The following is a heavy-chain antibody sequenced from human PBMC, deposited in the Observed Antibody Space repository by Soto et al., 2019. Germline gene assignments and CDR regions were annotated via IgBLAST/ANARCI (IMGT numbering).Heavy chain of an antibody. CDR3: ARVGTRSGSYRYFDL. Sequence: SKTLSLTCTVSGGSISSGDYYWSWIRQPPGKGLEWIGYIYYSGSTYYNPSLKSRVTISVDTSKNQFSLKLSSVTAADTAVYYCARVGTRSGSYRYFDLWGRGTLVTVSS. D-gene: IGHD1-26*01. CDR2: IYYSGST. CDR1: GGSISSGDYY. J-gene: IGHJ2*01. V-gene: IGHV4-30-4*01.